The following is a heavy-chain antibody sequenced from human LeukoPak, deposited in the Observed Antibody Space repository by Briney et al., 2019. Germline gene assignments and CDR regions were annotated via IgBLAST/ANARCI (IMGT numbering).Heavy chain of an antibody. V-gene: IGHV3-23*01. CDR3: VREDTPATANY. CDR2: ISGGGDIT. D-gene: IGHD2-21*02. Sequence: GGSLRLSCAASGFTFSSYGMHWVRQAPGKGLEWVSAISGGGDITYYADSVKGRLTISRDNSKDTLFLQMHSLRPGDTAVYYCVREDTPATANYWGQGTLVTISS. CDR1: GFTFSSYG. J-gene: IGHJ4*02.